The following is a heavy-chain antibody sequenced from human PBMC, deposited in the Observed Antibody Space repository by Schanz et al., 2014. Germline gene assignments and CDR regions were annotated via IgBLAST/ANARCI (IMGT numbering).Heavy chain of an antibody. J-gene: IGHJ5*02. Sequence: EVQLVESGGGLVQPGGSLRLSCAASGFTFSSYWMHWVRQAPGKGLEWVSYISSSSSTIYYADSVKGRFTISRDNAKNSLYLQMNSLRDEDTAVYYCARDSDRATMVRTYNWFDPWGQGTLVTVSS. CDR3: ARDSDRATMVRTYNWFDP. D-gene: IGHD3-10*01. V-gene: IGHV3-48*02. CDR2: ISSSSSTI. CDR1: GFTFSSYW.